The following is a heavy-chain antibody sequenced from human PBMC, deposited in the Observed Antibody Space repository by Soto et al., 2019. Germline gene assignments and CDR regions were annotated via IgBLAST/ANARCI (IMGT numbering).Heavy chain of an antibody. CDR3: AKEYYDDYAYYYYYGMDV. CDR2: ISGSGGST. Sequence: EVQLLESGGGLVQPGGSLRLSCAASGFTFSSYAMSWVRQAPGKGLEWVSAISGSGGSTYYADSVKGRFTISRDNSKNTLYLQMNSLRAEDTAVYYCAKEYYDDYAYYYYYGMDVWGQGTTVTVSS. CDR1: GFTFSSYA. J-gene: IGHJ6*02. D-gene: IGHD4-17*01. V-gene: IGHV3-23*01.